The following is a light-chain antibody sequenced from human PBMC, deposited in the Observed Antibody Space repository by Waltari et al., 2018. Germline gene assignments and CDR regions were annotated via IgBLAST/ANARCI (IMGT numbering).Light chain of an antibody. CDR3: QQYYGTPPT. CDR1: QNVLYSSNNKNY. V-gene: IGKV4-1*01. CDR2: WAS. Sequence: DIVMTQSPDSLAGSLGERATTNCKSSQNVLYSSNNKNYLAWYQQKPGQPPKLLIYWASTRESGVPDRFSGSGSGTDFTLTISSLQAEDVAVYYCQQYYGTPPTFGQGTKVEIK. J-gene: IGKJ1*01.